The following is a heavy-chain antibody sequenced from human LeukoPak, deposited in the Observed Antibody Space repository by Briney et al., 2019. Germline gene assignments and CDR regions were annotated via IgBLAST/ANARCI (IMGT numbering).Heavy chain of an antibody. D-gene: IGHD3-16*02. J-gene: IGHJ4*02. V-gene: IGHV4-30-4*01. CDR3: VTFGGVIVAFDY. CDR1: GGSISSTDHY. Sequence: SQTLSLTCTVSGGSISSTDHYWSWIRQPPGKGLEWIGFIYNRGSTYYNPSLKSRITISVDTSKNQFSLKLTSLTAADTAVYYCVTFGGVIVAFDYWGQGTLVTVSS. CDR2: IYNRGST.